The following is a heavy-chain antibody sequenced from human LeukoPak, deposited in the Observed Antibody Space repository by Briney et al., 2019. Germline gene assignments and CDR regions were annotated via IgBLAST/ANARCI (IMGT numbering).Heavy chain of an antibody. CDR3: ARTTEGYCSSASCFGFSYSYYMDV. V-gene: IGHV4-59*01. CDR2: IYYSGST. Sequence: PSETLSLTCTVSGGSISSYYWSWIRQPPGKGLEWIGYIYYSGSTNYNPSLKSRVTISVDTSKNQFSLKLSSVIAAATAVYYCARTTEGYCSSASCFGFSYSYYMDVWGKGTTVTISS. D-gene: IGHD2-2*01. J-gene: IGHJ6*03. CDR1: GGSISSYY.